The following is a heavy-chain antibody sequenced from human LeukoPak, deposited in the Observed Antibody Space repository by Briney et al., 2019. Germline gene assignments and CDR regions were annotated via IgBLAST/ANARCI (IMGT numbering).Heavy chain of an antibody. D-gene: IGHD1-26*01. J-gene: IGHJ5*02. V-gene: IGHV1-18*01. CDR1: GYTFTNYI. Sequence: ASVKVPCKASGYTFTNYIISWVRQAPGQGLEWMGWISAYNGNTNYAQKLQGRVTMTTDTSTATAYMELRSLRSDDTAVYYCARGGNYFRFDPWGQGTLVTVSS. CDR2: ISAYNGNT. CDR3: ARGGNYFRFDP.